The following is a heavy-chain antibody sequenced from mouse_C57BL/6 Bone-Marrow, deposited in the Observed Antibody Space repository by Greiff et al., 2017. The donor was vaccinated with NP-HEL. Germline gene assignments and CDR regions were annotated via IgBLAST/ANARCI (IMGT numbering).Heavy chain of an antibody. J-gene: IGHJ1*03. V-gene: IGHV1-19*01. D-gene: IGHD1-1*01. CDR3: ARELRYKYFDV. CDR1: GYTFTDYY. Sequence: EVKLQESGPVLVKPGASVKMSCKASGYTFTDYYMNWVKQSHGKSLEWIGVINPYNGGTSYNQKFKGKATLTVDKSASTAYMELNSLTSEDSAVYYCARELRYKYFDVWGTGTTVTVSS. CDR2: INPYNGGT.